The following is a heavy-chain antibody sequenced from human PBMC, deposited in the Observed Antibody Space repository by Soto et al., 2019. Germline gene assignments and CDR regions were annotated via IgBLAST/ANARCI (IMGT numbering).Heavy chain of an antibody. V-gene: IGHV3-30*18. CDR3: AKEGYSYGSEYFQH. CDR1: GFTFSSYG. CDR2: ISYDGSNK. J-gene: IGHJ1*01. Sequence: LRLSCAASGFTFSSYGMHWVRQAPGKGLEWVAVISYDGSNKYYADSVKGRFTISRDNSKNTLYLQMNSLRAEDTAVYYCAKEGYSYGSEYFQHWGQGTLVTVYS. D-gene: IGHD5-18*01.